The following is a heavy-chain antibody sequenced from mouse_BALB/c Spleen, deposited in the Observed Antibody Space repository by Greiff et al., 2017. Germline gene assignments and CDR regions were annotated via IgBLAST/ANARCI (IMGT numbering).Heavy chain of an antibody. V-gene: IGHV5-17*02. J-gene: IGHJ4*01. CDR1: GFTFSSFG. CDR2: ISSGSSTI. Sequence: EVNVVESGGGLVQPGGSRKLSCAASGFTFSSFGMHWVRQAPEKGLEWVAYISSGSSTIYYADTVKGRFTISRDNPKNTRFLQMTSLSSEDTAMYYCARSPGYYYAMDYWGQGTSVTVSS. CDR3: ARSPGYYYAMDY.